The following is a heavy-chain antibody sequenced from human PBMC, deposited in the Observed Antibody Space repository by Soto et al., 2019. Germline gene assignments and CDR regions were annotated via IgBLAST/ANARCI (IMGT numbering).Heavy chain of an antibody. CDR1: GFRFSGYW. D-gene: IGHD2-15*01. Sequence: EVQLVESGGGLVQPGGSLRLSCGASGFRFSGYWMSWVRQAPGKGLEWVANIKTDGSEKYYVDSVKGRFTISRDNPKDSLDLQMNSLSAEDTAVYYCARGSAAPDAWGQGTTVTVSS. V-gene: IGHV3-7*05. CDR2: IKTDGSEK. J-gene: IGHJ6*02. CDR3: ARGSAAPDA.